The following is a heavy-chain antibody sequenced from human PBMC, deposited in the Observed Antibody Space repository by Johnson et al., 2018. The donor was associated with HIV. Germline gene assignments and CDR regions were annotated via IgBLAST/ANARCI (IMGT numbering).Heavy chain of an antibody. V-gene: IGHV3-53*01. CDR3: ASLSSSLFGAFDI. CDR1: GFTVSTNY. J-gene: IGHJ3*02. D-gene: IGHD6-13*01. Sequence: VQLVESGGGLIQPGGSLRLSCAASGFTVSTNYMGWVRLAPGKGLEWVSVIYSGGSTYYADSVKGRFTISRDNSKNTLYLQMNSLRAEDTAVYYCASLSSSLFGAFDIWGQGTMVTVSS. CDR2: IYSGGST.